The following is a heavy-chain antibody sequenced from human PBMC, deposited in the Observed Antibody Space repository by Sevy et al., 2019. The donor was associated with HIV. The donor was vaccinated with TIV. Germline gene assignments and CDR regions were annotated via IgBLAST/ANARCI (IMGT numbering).Heavy chain of an antibody. D-gene: IGHD2-21*01. J-gene: IGHJ4*02. CDR3: AKDESHCGGECHPTFFDY. CDR2: IRYDGNNT. V-gene: IGHV3-30*02. Sequence: GGSLRLSCTASGFTFRNYGMHWVRQAPGKGLEWVAFIRYDGNNTYYEDSVKGQFTISRDNSKNTLYLKMNSLRAEDTSVYYCAKDESHCGGECHPTFFDYWGQGSLVTVSS. CDR1: GFTFRNYG.